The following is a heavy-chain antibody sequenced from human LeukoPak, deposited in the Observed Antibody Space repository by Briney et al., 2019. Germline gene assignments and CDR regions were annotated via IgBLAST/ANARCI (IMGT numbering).Heavy chain of an antibody. V-gene: IGHV1-69*05. CDR1: GGTFSSYA. J-gene: IGHJ4*02. Sequence: ASVKVSCKASGGTFSSYAISWVRQAPGQGLEWMGGIIPIFGTANYAQKFQGRVTITTDGSTSTAYMELSSLRSEDTAVYYCARARYYDFWSGFDYWGQGTLVTVSS. CDR3: ARARYYDFWSGFDY. CDR2: IIPIFGTA. D-gene: IGHD3-3*01.